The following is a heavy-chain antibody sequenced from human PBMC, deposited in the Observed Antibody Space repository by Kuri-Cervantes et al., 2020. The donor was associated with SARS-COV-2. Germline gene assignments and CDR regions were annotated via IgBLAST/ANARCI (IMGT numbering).Heavy chain of an antibody. D-gene: IGHD2/OR15-2a*01. J-gene: IGHJ6*02. CDR3: ARGILGDDSIHYGMDV. Sequence: SETLSLTCTLSGGSISGYYWSWIRQSAGKGLEFIGRVYSSGGTNYNPSLESRVPMSIDTAKNQVSLRLTSVTAADTAVYYCARGILGDDSIHYGMDVWGQGTSVTVSS. CDR2: VYSSGGT. V-gene: IGHV4-4*07. CDR1: GGSISGYY.